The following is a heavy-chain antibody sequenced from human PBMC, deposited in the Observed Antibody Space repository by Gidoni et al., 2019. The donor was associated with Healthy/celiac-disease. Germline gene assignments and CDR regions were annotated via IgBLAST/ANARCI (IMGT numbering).Heavy chain of an antibody. CDR3: ARAPGDILTGAPFDI. J-gene: IGHJ3*02. V-gene: IGHV3-21*01. CDR1: GVTFSSYS. Sequence: EVQLVESGGGLVKPGGSLRLSCAASGVTFSSYSMNWVRQAPGKGLEWVSSISSSSSYIYYADSVKGRFTISRDNAKNSLYLQMNSLRAEDTAVYYCARAPGDILTGAPFDIWGQGTMVTVSS. CDR2: ISSSSSYI. D-gene: IGHD3-9*01.